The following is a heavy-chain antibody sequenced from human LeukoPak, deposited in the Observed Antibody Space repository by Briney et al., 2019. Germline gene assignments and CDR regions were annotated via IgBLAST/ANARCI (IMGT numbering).Heavy chain of an antibody. Sequence: ASVKVSCKTSGYTFTNYDINWVRQAAGQGLEWMGWVNPDSGDTGFAQKFQGRVTMTRNTSISTAYMELSSLRSEDTAVYYCARAIGSSSDFDYRGQGTLVTVSS. J-gene: IGHJ4*02. D-gene: IGHD6-6*01. CDR1: GYTFTNYD. CDR2: VNPDSGDT. CDR3: ARAIGSSSDFDY. V-gene: IGHV1-8*01.